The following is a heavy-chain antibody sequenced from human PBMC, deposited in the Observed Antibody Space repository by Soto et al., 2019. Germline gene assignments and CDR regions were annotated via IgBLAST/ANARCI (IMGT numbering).Heavy chain of an antibody. CDR1: GGSISSSSYY. CDR3: ARLNYKHQYYYDSNGYIDY. D-gene: IGHD3-22*01. J-gene: IGHJ4*02. V-gene: IGHV4-39*01. CDR2: VYYSGSI. Sequence: QLQLQESGPGLVKPWETLYLTCTVSGGSISSSSYYWGWISQPPGKGLEWIGSVYYSGSIYYNPSLKSRVTISVDTSRTQFSLKLSSAAAADTAMYSCARLNYKHQYYYDSNGYIDYWGRGTLVTDFS.